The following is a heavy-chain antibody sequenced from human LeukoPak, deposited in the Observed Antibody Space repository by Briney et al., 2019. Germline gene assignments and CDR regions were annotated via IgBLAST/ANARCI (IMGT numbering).Heavy chain of an antibody. V-gene: IGHV3-23*01. CDR2: ISGSGGST. CDR3: AKWIAAAGPRYFDY. J-gene: IGHJ4*02. D-gene: IGHD6-13*01. CDR1: GLNFDIYT. Sequence: PGGSLRLSCVASGLNFDIYTMIWVRQAPGKGLEWVSAISGSGGSTYYADSVKGRFTISRDNSKNTLYLQMNSLRAEDTAVYYCAKWIAAAGPRYFDYWGQGTLVTVSS.